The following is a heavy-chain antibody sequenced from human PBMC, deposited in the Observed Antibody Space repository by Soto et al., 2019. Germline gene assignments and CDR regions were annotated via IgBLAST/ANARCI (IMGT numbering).Heavy chain of an antibody. CDR1: GYTFTRYA. CDR2: INAGNGNT. D-gene: IGHD3-22*01. CDR3: ARGDFYDIHDY. Sequence: QVHLVQSGAEVKKPGASVKVSCKASGYTFTRYAIHWVRQAPGQRLEWMGRINAGNGNTKYSQKFQGRVTITRDTTARAADMEQSSLRSEDTAVYYCARGDFYDIHDYWGQGTLVTVSS. V-gene: IGHV1-3*01. J-gene: IGHJ4*02.